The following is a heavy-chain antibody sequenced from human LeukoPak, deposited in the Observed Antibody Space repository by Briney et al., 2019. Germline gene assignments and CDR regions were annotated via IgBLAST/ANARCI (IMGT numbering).Heavy chain of an antibody. CDR1: GGSISSYY. CDR2: IYYSGST. CDR3: ARVAETGTFFDY. J-gene: IGHJ4*02. V-gene: IGHV4-59*01. D-gene: IGHD1-1*01. Sequence: SETLSLTXTVSGGSISSYYWSWIWQTPGKGLEWIGYIYYSGSTNYNPSLKSRVTISVDTSKNQFSLKLSSVTAADTAVYYCARVAETGTFFDYWGQGTLVTVSS.